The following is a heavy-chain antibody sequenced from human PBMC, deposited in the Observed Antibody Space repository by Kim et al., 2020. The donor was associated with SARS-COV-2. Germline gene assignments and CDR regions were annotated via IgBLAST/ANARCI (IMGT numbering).Heavy chain of an antibody. CDR1: GVSITDSH. J-gene: IGHJ4*01. Sequence: SETLSLNCTVSGVSITDSHLTWIRQPPGKTLEWIGSLYSSGTTYYNPSLTSRVTISINTSKKQFSLKLTSMTAADTAIYFCVRGPPRLGFDYWGQGSLVTVSS. CDR2: LYSSGTT. CDR3: VRGPPRLGFDY. D-gene: IGHD3-16*01. V-gene: IGHV4-59*01.